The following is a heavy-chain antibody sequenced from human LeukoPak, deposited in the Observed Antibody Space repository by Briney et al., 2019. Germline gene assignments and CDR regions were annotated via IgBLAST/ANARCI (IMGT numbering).Heavy chain of an antibody. J-gene: IGHJ1*01. Sequence: ASVKVSCKASGGTFSSYAISWVRQAPGQGLEWMGGIIPIFGTANYAQKFQGRVTITADESTSTAYMELSSLRSEDTAVYYCARVIAAAGTHFQHWGQGTLVTVSS. CDR2: IIPIFGTA. CDR1: GGTFSSYA. CDR3: ARVIAAAGTHFQH. V-gene: IGHV1-69*13. D-gene: IGHD6-13*01.